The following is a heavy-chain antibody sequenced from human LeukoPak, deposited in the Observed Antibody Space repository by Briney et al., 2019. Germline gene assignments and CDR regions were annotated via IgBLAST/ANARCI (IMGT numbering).Heavy chain of an antibody. D-gene: IGHD3-16*02. J-gene: IGHJ3*02. CDR2: ISGSGGST. Sequence: GGSLRLSCAASGFTFSSYAMSWVRQTPGKGLEWVSAISGSGGSTYYADSVKGRFTISRDNSKNTLFLQMNSLRAEDTAVYFCARERYDYVWGSYPQAFDIWGQGTMVTVSS. V-gene: IGHV3-23*01. CDR3: ARERYDYVWGSYPQAFDI. CDR1: GFTFSSYA.